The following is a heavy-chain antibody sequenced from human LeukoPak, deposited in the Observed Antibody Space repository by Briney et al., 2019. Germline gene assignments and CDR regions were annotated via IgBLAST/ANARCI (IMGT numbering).Heavy chain of an antibody. J-gene: IGHJ4*02. CDR1: GFTFSSYS. Sequence: GGSLRLSCAASGFTFSSYSMNWVRQAPGKGLEWVSSISSSSSYIYYADSVKGRFTISRDNAKNSLYLQMNSLRAEDTAVYYCARSINGLWFGLWGQGTLVTASS. V-gene: IGHV3-21*01. D-gene: IGHD3-10*01. CDR3: ARSINGLWFGL. CDR2: ISSSSSYI.